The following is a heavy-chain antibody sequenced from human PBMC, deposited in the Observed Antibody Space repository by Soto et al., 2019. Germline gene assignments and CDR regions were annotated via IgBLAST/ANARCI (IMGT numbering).Heavy chain of an antibody. CDR1: GGSVSSNSHS. D-gene: IGHD1-26*01. Sequence: PSETLSLTCAVSGGSVSSNSHSWSWIRQPPGKGLEWIGEIYHSGSTNYNPSLKSRVTISVDKSKNQFSLKLSSVTAADTAVYYCARVSGSYYYGMDVWGQGTTVTVSS. V-gene: IGHV4-30-2*01. CDR2: IYHSGST. J-gene: IGHJ6*02. CDR3: ARVSGSYYYGMDV.